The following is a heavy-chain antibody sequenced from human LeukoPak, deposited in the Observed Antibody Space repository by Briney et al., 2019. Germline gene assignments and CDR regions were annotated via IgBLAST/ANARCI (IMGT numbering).Heavy chain of an antibody. CDR2: ISSRSSYI. V-gene: IGHV3-21*01. D-gene: IGHD2-15*01. J-gene: IGHJ6*02. CDR3: ARESVVGGMDV. Sequence: GGSLRLSCAASGSTFSTYNMNWVRQAPGKGLEWVSSISSRSSYIYYADSVKGRFTISRDNAKNSLFLQMNSLRAEDTAVYYCARESVVGGMDVWGQGTTVTVSS. CDR1: GSTFSTYN.